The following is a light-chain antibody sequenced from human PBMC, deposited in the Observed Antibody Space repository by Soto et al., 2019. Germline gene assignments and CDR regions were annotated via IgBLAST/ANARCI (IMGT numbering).Light chain of an antibody. CDR3: QQSYSTPPWT. V-gene: IGKV1-39*01. Sequence: DIQMTQSPSSLSACVGDIVTITCRSSQSISSYLNWYQQKPGKAPKLLIYAASSLQSGVPSRFSGSGSGTDFTLTISSLQPEDFATYYCQQSYSTPPWTFGQGTKVDIK. J-gene: IGKJ1*01. CDR1: QSISSY. CDR2: AAS.